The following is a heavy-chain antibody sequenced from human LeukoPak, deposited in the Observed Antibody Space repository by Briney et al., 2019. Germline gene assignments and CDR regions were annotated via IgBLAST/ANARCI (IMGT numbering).Heavy chain of an antibody. CDR2: ISWNSGSI. D-gene: IGHD3-22*01. CDR3: AKAEAVDSSGSRDAFDI. CDR1: GFTFDDYA. Sequence: GRSLRLSCAASGFTFDDYAMHWVRQAPGKGLEWVSGISWNSGSIGYADSVKGRFTISRDNAKNSLYLQMNSLRAEDTALYYCAKAEAVDSSGSRDAFDIWGQGTMVTVSS. V-gene: IGHV3-9*01. J-gene: IGHJ3*02.